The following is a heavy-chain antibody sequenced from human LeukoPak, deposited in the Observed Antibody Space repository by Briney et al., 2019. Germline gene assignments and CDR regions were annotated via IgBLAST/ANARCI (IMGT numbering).Heavy chain of an antibody. CDR3: AKDGRQRKTYFYASGSANAFDI. CDR1: GFTFRTYA. CDR2: ISDDGSNK. Sequence: PGGSLRLSCAASGFTFRTYAMNWVRQAPGKGLEWVAVISDDGSNKYYADSVKGRFTISRDTSKNTLSLHMNSLRAEDTAVYYCAKDGRQRKTYFYASGSANAFDIWGQGTMVTVSS. D-gene: IGHD3-10*01. J-gene: IGHJ3*02. V-gene: IGHV3-30*04.